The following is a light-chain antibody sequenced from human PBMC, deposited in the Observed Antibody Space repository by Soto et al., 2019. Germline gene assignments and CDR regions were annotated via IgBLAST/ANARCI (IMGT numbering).Light chain of an antibody. CDR2: DAS. CDR3: QRYNSYSPST. V-gene: IGKV1-5*01. Sequence: DIQMTQSPSPLSASVGDRAPITCRASQSIGSGLAWYQQKPGKAPKLLIYDASSLESGVPSRFSGSGSGTEFTLTISSLQPDDFATYYCQRYNSYSPSTFGQGTKVEIK. CDR1: QSIGSG. J-gene: IGKJ1*01.